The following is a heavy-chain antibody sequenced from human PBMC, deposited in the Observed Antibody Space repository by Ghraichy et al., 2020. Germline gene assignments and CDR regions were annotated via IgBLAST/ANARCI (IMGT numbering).Heavy chain of an antibody. J-gene: IGHJ6*02. V-gene: IGHV4-39*01. D-gene: IGHD2-8*01. Sequence: ESLNISCTVSGGSISSSSYYWAWIRQPPGKGLEWIASIYYIGSTYYNPSLKSRVTISVDRSENQLSLKLKSVTAADTAVYYCARPNLFYGMDVWGQGTTVTVSS. CDR1: GGSISSSSYY. CDR3: ARPNLFYGMDV. CDR2: IYYIGST.